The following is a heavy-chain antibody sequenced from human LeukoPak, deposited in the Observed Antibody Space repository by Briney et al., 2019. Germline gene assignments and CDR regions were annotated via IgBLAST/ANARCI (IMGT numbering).Heavy chain of an antibody. CDR2: IYYSGST. CDR3: ARGYCSGGSCYSYYYYNYMDV. D-gene: IGHD2-15*01. J-gene: IGHJ6*03. CDR1: GGSISSYY. Sequence: SETLSLTCTVSGGSISSYYRSWIRQPPGKGLEWIGSIYYSGSTYYNPSLKSRVTISVDTSKNQFSLKLSSVTAADTAVYYCARGYCSGGSCYSYYYYNYMDVWGKGTTVTVSS. V-gene: IGHV4-59*12.